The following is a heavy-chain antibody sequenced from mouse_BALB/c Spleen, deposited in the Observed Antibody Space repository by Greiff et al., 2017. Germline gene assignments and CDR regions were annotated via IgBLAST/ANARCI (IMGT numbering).Heavy chain of an antibody. V-gene: IGHV5-6*01. Sequence: EVHLVESGGDLVKPGGSLKLSCAASGFTFSSYGMSWVRQTPDKRLEWVATISSGGSYTYYPDSVKGRFTISRDNAKNTLYLQMSSLKSEDTAMYYCAKITTGDYYAMDYWGQGTSVTVSS. J-gene: IGHJ4*01. CDR2: ISSGGSYT. D-gene: IGHD1-1*01. CDR3: AKITTGDYYAMDY. CDR1: GFTFSSYG.